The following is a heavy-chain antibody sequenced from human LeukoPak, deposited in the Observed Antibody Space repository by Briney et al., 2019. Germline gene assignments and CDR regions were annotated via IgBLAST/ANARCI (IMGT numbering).Heavy chain of an antibody. V-gene: IGHV4-30-4*08. CDR2: IYYSGST. D-gene: IGHD1-14*01. Sequence: SQTLSLTCTVSGGSISSGDYYWSWIRQPPGKGLEWIGYIYYSGSTYYNPSLKSRVTISVDTSKNQFSLKLSSVTAADTAMYYCATTGTAALDAFDIWGQGTMVTVSS. CDR1: GGSISSGDYY. CDR3: ATTGTAALDAFDI. J-gene: IGHJ3*02.